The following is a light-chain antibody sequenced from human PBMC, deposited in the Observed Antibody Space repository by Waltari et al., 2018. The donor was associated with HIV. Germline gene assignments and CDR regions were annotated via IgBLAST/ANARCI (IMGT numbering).Light chain of an antibody. J-gene: IGLJ3*02. V-gene: IGLV1-47*01. CDR1: SPNIGRNY. CDR2: RNN. CDR3: AAWDDSLSGWV. Sequence: QSVLTQPPSASGTPGQRVTISCSGSSPNIGRNYVSWYQQLPGTTPKPLIYRNNQRPSGVPDRFSGSKSGTSASLAISGLRSEDEADYYCAAWDDSLSGWVFGGGTKLTVL.